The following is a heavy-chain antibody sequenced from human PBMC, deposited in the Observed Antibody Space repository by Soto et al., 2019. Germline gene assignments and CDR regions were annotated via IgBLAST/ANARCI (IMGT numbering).Heavy chain of an antibody. D-gene: IGHD3-3*01. CDR3: AKDVESGNPLIYFYYGLDV. CDR2: ISASGTTT. V-gene: IGHV3-23*01. CDR1: GFSFLTYS. Sequence: GGSLRLSCAASGFSFLTYSVAWARQTPERGLDWVSSISASGTTTVYADSVKGRFTISRDNSNNILYLQMNNLRPDDTAKYYCAKDVESGNPLIYFYYGLDVWGQGTTVTVPS. J-gene: IGHJ6*02.